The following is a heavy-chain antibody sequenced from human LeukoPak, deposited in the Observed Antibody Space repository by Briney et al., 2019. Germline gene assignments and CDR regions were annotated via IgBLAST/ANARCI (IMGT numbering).Heavy chain of an antibody. D-gene: IGHD3-16*02. V-gene: IGHV1-8*01. CDR1: GYTFTSYD. Sequence: ASVKVSCKASGYTFTSYDINWVRQATGQGLEWMGWMSPNSGNTGYAQKFQGRVTMTRNTSISTAYMELSSLRSEDTAAYYCARVNYDYVWGSYRVSDYWGQGTLVTVSS. CDR3: ARVNYDYVWGSYRVSDY. J-gene: IGHJ4*02. CDR2: MSPNSGNT.